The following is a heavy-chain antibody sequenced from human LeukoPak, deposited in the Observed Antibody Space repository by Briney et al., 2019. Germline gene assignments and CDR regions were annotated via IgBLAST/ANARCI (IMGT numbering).Heavy chain of an antibody. Sequence: GGSLRLSCEASGFIFTTSAISWVRQAPGKGLEWVSFISSGGGSTYYSDSVRGRFTISRDNSKNTVSLHMHSLRAEDTAIYYCAKERRSSMDVWGNGTTVTI. V-gene: IGHV3-23*01. D-gene: IGHD6-6*01. CDR1: GFIFTTSA. CDR3: AKERRSSMDV. CDR2: ISSGGGST. J-gene: IGHJ6*03.